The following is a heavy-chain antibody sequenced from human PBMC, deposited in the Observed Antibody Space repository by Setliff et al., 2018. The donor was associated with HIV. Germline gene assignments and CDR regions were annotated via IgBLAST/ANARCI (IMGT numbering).Heavy chain of an antibody. J-gene: IGHJ4*02. V-gene: IGHV4-61*09. D-gene: IGHD4-17*01. Sequence: SETLSLTCTVSGGSISSGSYYWTWIRQPAGKGLEWIGHIYTTGSTNYNPSLKSRVTMSVDTSKNQFSLNLRSVTAADTAVYFCARGTAPRRGTNYGGNYPLDYWGQGTLVTVSS. CDR2: IYTTGST. CDR3: ARGTAPRRGTNYGGNYPLDY. CDR1: GGSISSGSYY.